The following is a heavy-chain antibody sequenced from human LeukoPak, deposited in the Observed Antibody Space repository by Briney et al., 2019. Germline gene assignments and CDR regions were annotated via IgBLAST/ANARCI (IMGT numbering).Heavy chain of an antibody. V-gene: IGHV2-70*17. CDR3: ARRTSSSFYFDY. D-gene: IGHD6-6*01. CDR2: IDWDDNK. J-gene: IGHJ4*02. CDR1: GFSLSTSGMC. Sequence: SGPALVKPTQTLTLTCTFSGFSLSTSGMCVSWIRQPPGKALEWLARIDWDDNKFYSTSLKTRLTISKDTSKTQVVLTMTNMDPVDTATYYCARRTSSSFYFDYWGQGTLVTVSS.